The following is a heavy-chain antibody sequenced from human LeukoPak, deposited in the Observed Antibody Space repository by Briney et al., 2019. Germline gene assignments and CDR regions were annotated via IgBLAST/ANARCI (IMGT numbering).Heavy chain of an antibody. CDR3: ARAGPGVAVAFDY. Sequence: SETLSLTCAVYGGSFSGYYWSWIRQPPGKRLEWIGEINHSGSTNYNPSLKSRVTISVDTSKNQFSLKLSSVTAADTAVYYCARAGPGVAVAFDYWGQGTLVTVSS. D-gene: IGHD6-19*01. CDR2: INHSGST. V-gene: IGHV4-34*01. CDR1: GGSFSGYY. J-gene: IGHJ4*02.